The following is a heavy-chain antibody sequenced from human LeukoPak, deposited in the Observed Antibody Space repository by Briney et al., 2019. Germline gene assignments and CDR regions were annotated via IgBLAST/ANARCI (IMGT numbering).Heavy chain of an antibody. J-gene: IGHJ4*02. CDR2: ISYDGRST. Sequence: PGGSLRLSCAASGFTFDDYAMHWVRQAPGKGLEWVPVISYDGRSTYYADSVRGRFTISRDSTKNSLYLQMNSLRTEDTALYYCAKAYNSTWYYFDCWGQGTLVTVSS. V-gene: IGHV3-43*02. CDR1: GFTFDDYA. D-gene: IGHD6-13*01. CDR3: AKAYNSTWYYFDC.